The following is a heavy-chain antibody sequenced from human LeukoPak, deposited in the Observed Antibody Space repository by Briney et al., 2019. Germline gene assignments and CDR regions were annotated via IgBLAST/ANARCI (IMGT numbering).Heavy chain of an antibody. CDR2: IYFSGNT. CDR3: ARVSSSWPHYYFDY. V-gene: IGHV4-39*07. CDR1: GGSVSSSSYY. Sequence: SETLSLTCTVSGGSVSSSSYYWAWHRQPPGKGLEWIGNIYFSGNTYYNPSLQSRVTMSVDTSKNQFSLKLNSVTAADTAVYYCARVSSSWPHYYFDYWGQGTRVTASS. D-gene: IGHD6-13*01. J-gene: IGHJ4*02.